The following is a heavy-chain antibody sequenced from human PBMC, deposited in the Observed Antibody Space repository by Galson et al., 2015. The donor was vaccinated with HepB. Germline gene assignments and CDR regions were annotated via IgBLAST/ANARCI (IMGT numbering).Heavy chain of an antibody. J-gene: IGHJ4*02. V-gene: IGHV3-33*06. CDR3: VKESLYSSSSS. CDR1: GFTFSSYG. CDR2: IWYDGSNK. Sequence: SLRLSCAASGFTFSSYGMHWVRQAPGKGLEWVAVIWYDGSNKYYADSVKGRFTISRDNSKNTLYLQMSSLRAEDTAVYYCVKESLYSSSSSWGQGTLVTVSS. D-gene: IGHD6-6*01.